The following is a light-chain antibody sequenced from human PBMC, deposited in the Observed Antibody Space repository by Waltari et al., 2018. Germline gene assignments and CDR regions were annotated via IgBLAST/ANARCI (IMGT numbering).Light chain of an antibody. CDR3: AAYASANTLR. J-gene: IGLJ2*01. V-gene: IGLV2-14*01. CDR2: EVT. Sequence: QSALTQPASVSGSPGQPITISCTGTSVDFGNYRYVSRYQQHSGRAPKPILYEVTNRPSGVSDRFSGSKSGNTASLTISGLQTEDEADYYCAAYASANTLRFGGGTQLTVL. CDR1: SVDFGNYRY.